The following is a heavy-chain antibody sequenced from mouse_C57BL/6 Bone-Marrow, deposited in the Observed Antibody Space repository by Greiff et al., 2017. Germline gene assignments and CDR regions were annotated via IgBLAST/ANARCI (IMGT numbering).Heavy chain of an antibody. CDR3: ARPIYYYGSSFYYDAMDY. V-gene: IGHV2-9-1*01. CDR2: IWTGGGT. CDR1: GFSLTSYA. Sequence: VKLMESGPGLVAPSQSLSITCTVSGFSLTSYAISWVRQPPGKGLEWLGVIWTGGGTNYNSALKSRLSICKDNSKSQVFLKMNSLQTDDTARYYCARPIYYYGSSFYYDAMDYWGQGTSVTVSS. D-gene: IGHD1-1*01. J-gene: IGHJ4*01.